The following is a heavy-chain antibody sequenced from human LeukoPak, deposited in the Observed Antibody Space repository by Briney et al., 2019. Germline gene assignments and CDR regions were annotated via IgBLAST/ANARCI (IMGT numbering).Heavy chain of an antibody. Sequence: SETLSLTCTVSSGSISSYYWSWIRQPAGKGLEWIGRIYTSGSTNYNPSLKSRVTMSVDTSKNQFSLKLSSVTAADTAVYYCAGGYCTNGVCLDAFDIWGQGTMVTVSS. V-gene: IGHV4-4*07. CDR2: IYTSGST. CDR3: AGGYCTNGVCLDAFDI. CDR1: SGSISSYY. D-gene: IGHD2-8*01. J-gene: IGHJ3*02.